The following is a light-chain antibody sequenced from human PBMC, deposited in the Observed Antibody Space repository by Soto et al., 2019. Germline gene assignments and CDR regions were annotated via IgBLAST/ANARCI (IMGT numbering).Light chain of an antibody. CDR1: SSDVGSYNL. Sequence: QSALTQPASVSGSPGQSITISCTGTSSDVGSYNLVSWYQQHPGKAPKLMIYEGSKRPPGVSNRFSGSKSGNTASLTISGLHAEDEADYYCCSYAGSSTLYVFGTGTKLTVL. CDR3: CSYAGSSTLYV. CDR2: EGS. V-gene: IGLV2-23*01. J-gene: IGLJ1*01.